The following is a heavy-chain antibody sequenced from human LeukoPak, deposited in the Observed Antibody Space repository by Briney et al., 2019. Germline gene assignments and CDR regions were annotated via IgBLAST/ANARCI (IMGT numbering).Heavy chain of an antibody. CDR3: AREVGYCSSTSCGAWFDP. CDR1: GYTFTSYG. CDR2: ISAYNGNT. J-gene: IGHJ5*02. Sequence: ASVKVSCKASGYTFTSYGISWVRQAPGQGLEWMGWISAYNGNTNYAQKLQGRVTMTTDTSTSTAYMELRSLRSDDTTVYYCAREVGYCSSTSCGAWFDPWGQGTLVTVSS. V-gene: IGHV1-18*01. D-gene: IGHD2-2*01.